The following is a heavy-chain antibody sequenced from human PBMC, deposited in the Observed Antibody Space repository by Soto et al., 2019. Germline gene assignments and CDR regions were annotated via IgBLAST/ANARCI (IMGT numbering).Heavy chain of an antibody. CDR3: AKDGKRRYYYYYMDV. V-gene: IGHV3-9*01. CDR1: GFTFDDYA. J-gene: IGHJ6*03. CDR2: ISWNSGSI. Sequence: GGSLRLSCAASGFTFDDYAMHWVRQAPGKGLEWVSGISWNSGSIGYADSVKGRFTISRDNAKNSLYLQMNSLRAEDTALYYCAKDGKRRYYYYYMDVWGKGTTVTVSS.